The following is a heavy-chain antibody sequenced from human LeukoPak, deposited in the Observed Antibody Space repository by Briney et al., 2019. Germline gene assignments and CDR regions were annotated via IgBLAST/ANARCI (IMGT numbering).Heavy chain of an antibody. CDR1: GGSISNYY. CDR3: ARGGSPDV. J-gene: IGHJ6*04. V-gene: IGHV4-4*07. D-gene: IGHD3-16*01. CDR2: MYVSDNT. Sequence: PSETLSLTCTVPGGSISNYYWSWIRQPAGKGLEWIGRMYVSDNTNSNPSLSQSPSLRSRVTLSVDMSKRQFCLTLTSVTAADTALYYCARGGSPDVWGKGTTVTVFS.